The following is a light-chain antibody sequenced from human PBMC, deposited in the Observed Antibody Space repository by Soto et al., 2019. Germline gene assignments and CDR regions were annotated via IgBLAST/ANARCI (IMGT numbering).Light chain of an antibody. Sequence: EIVMTQSPATLSMSPGERATLSCRASQSVSSNLAWYQQKPGQAPRLLIYGASTRATGIPARFSGSGSGTEFTLTISSLQSEDFAVYYCQQYNNWPSGYTFGQGTRLEI. J-gene: IGKJ5*01. CDR3: QQYNNWPSGYT. CDR1: QSVSSN. CDR2: GAS. V-gene: IGKV3-15*01.